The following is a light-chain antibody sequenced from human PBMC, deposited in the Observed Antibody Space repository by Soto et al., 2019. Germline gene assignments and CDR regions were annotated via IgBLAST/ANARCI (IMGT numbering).Light chain of an antibody. CDR2: KAS. J-gene: IGKJ1*01. Sequence: IQMTQSPSTLSGSVGDRVTLTCRASQTISSWLAWYQQKPAKAPTLLIYKASTLKGRGTSRFSGSGSGRAFTLTTSSLQPDDFATYYCQQYNSYSEAFGHGTKVELK. CDR3: QQYNSYSEA. CDR1: QTISSW. V-gene: IGKV1-5*03.